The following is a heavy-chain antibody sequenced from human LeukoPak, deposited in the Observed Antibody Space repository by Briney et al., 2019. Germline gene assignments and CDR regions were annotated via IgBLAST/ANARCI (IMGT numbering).Heavy chain of an antibody. V-gene: IGHV3-72*01. D-gene: IGHD3-10*01. CDR2: TRNKANSYTT. Sequence: QTGGSLRLSCAASGFTFSDHYMDWVRQAPGKGLEWVGRTRNKANSYTTEYAASVKGRFTISRDDSKNSLYLQMNSLKTEDTAVYYCAREGKRITLLRGVLTPIGYYYMDVWGKGTTVTVSS. CDR3: AREGKRITLLRGVLTPIGYYYMDV. CDR1: GFTFSDHY. J-gene: IGHJ6*03.